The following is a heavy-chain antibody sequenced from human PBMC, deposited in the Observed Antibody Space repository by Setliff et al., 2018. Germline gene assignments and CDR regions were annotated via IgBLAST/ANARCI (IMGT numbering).Heavy chain of an antibody. CDR1: GYSFTGYQ. CDR3: ARDSASCDSTSCYWAVNWFDP. CDR2: INPNSGVA. J-gene: IGHJ5*02. V-gene: IGHV1-2*02. D-gene: IGHD2-2*01. Sequence: ASVKVSCNASGYSFTGYQIYWMRLAPGQGLEWMGWINPNSGVANYARRFEGRVTMTSDTSISTVYMEVNSLRSDDTAVYFCARDSASCDSTSCYWAVNWFDPWGQGTLVTVSS.